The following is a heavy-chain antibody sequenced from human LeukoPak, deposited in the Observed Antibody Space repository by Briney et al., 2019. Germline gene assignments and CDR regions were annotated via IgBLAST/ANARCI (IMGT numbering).Heavy chain of an antibody. CDR1: GFTFSSYA. J-gene: IGHJ4*02. CDR3: AKSIVVVITTYYFDY. Sequence: GGSLRLSCAASGFTFSSYAMSWVRQAPGKGLEGVSDISGSGRSTNYPDSVKGRFTISRDNSKNTLSMQMNSLRAEDTAVYYCAKSIVVVITTYYFDYWRQGTLATVSS. D-gene: IGHD3-22*01. CDR2: ISGSGRST. V-gene: IGHV3-23*01.